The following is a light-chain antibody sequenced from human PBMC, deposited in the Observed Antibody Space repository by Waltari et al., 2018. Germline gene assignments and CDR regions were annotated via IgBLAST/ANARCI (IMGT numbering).Light chain of an antibody. CDR2: EVT. V-gene: IGLV2-23*02. J-gene: IGLJ1*01. Sequence: QSALTQPASVSGSSAQSITISCAGTANYVGNYNLVSWYQQHPGKAPKLIIYEVTKPLSGVYNRFSASKSGIAASLTISGLKAEDEAEYYCFSYAGRFSFVFGTGTQVTV. CDR3: FSYAGRFSFV. CDR1: ANYVGNYNL.